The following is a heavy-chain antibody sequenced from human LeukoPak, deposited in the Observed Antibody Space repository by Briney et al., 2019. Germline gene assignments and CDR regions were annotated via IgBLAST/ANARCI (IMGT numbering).Heavy chain of an antibody. J-gene: IGHJ5*02. CDR1: GFTFSSYW. D-gene: IGHD4-11*01. V-gene: IGHV3-7*01. Sequence: GGSLRLSCAASGFTFSSYWMSWVTQAPGKGLEWVANIRQDGSEKYYVDSVKGRFTISRDNAKNSLYLQMNSLRAEDTAVYYCERDTVFRQNWFDPWGQGTLVTVSS. CDR3: ERDTVFRQNWFDP. CDR2: IRQDGSEK.